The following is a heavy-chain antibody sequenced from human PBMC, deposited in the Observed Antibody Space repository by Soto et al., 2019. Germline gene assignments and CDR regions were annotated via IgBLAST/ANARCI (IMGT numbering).Heavy chain of an antibody. CDR1: GVSIGSHDW. CDR2: SHQSGNT. J-gene: IGHJ4*02. Sequence: QVQLQESGPGLVKPSGTLSLTCAVSGVSIGSHDWWTWVRQPPEKGLEWIGESHQSGNTNYNSSRESRGTISLDNSQNHFAQQLSSEAVADTAVYYCATRGTGRVYWGQGTQVTVSS. V-gene: IGHV4-4*02. CDR3: ATRGTGRVY. D-gene: IGHD1-1*01.